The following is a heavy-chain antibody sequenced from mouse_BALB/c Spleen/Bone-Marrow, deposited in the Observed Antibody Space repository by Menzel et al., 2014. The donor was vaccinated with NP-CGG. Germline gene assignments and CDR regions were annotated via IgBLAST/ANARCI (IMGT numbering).Heavy chain of an antibody. Sequence: QVQLQQSGAELVKPGAPVKLSCKASGYTFTDYWMNWVKQRPGRGLEGIGRIDPSDSETHYNQKFKDKATLTVDKSPTTAYIQHSNLTSEDSAVYYCARTAYWGQGTLVTVSA. V-gene: IGHV1-74*01. J-gene: IGHJ3*01. CDR2: IDPSDSET. CDR3: ARTAY. CDR1: GYTFTDYW.